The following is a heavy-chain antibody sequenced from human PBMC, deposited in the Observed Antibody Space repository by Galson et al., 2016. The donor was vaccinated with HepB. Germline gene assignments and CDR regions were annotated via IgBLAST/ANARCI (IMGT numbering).Heavy chain of an antibody. J-gene: IGHJ6*02. CDR2: FDPEDDKT. Sequence: SVKVSCKVAGHSLTELSIHWVRQAPGKGLEWMGGFDPEDDKTVYAQNFQGRLTMTEDPATDTAYMELSSLRSEDTAVYYCATIKVTTTFYYFYLMDVWGQGTTVAVSS. CDR3: ATIKVTTTFYYFYLMDV. D-gene: IGHD4-17*01. CDR1: GHSLTELS. V-gene: IGHV1-24*01.